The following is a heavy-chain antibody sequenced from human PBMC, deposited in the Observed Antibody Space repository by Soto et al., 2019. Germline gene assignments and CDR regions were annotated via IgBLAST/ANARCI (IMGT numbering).Heavy chain of an antibody. D-gene: IGHD6-19*01. CDR2: IWYDGSNK. CDR1: GFTFSSYG. CDR3: ARDMALRQQYSSGWAGYYYYGMDV. Sequence: QVQLVESGGGVVQPGRSLRLSCAASGFTFSSYGMHWVRQSPGEGLERVAVIWYDGSNKYYADSVKGRFTISRDNSKKAPYLQMSSLRAEDTAGYYCARDMALRQQYSSGWAGYYYYGMDVCGQGTTVTVSS. J-gene: IGHJ6*02. V-gene: IGHV3-33*01.